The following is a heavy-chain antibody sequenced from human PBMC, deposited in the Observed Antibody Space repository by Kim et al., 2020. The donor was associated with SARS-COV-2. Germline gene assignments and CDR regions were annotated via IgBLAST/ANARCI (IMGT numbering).Heavy chain of an antibody. D-gene: IGHD1-1*01. Sequence: AVSVKSRITTHPDTSKSQFSLQLNSVTPEDTAVYYCARVETDYYYYGMDVWGQGTTVTVSS. J-gene: IGHJ6*02. CDR3: ARVETDYYYYGMDV. V-gene: IGHV6-1*01.